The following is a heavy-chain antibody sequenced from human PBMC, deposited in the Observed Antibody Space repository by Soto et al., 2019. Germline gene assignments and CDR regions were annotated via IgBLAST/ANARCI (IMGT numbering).Heavy chain of an antibody. CDR1: GFTFDDYA. J-gene: IGHJ4*02. V-gene: IGHV3-9*01. Sequence: GGSLRLSCAASGFTFDDYAMHWVRQAPGKGLEWVSGISWNSGSIGYADSVKGRFTISRDNAKNSLYLQMNSLRAEDTALYYCAKDLDLYSSGWSSFDYWGQGTLVTVSS. D-gene: IGHD6-19*01. CDR2: ISWNSGSI. CDR3: AKDLDLYSSGWSSFDY.